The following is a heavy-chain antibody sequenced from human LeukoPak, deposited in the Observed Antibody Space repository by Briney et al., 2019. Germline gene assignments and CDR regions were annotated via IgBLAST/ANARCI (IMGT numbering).Heavy chain of an antibody. Sequence: PSETLSLTCTASGGSIRSYYRSWIRQSPGKGLEWIGYIYYSGSTNYNPSLKSRVNISVDTSKNQFSLKLSSVTAADTAVYYCARGGSSSWKGGHFDYWGQGTLVTVSS. V-gene: IGHV4-59*01. J-gene: IGHJ4*02. D-gene: IGHD6-13*01. CDR1: GGSIRSYY. CDR2: IYYSGST. CDR3: ARGGSSSWKGGHFDY.